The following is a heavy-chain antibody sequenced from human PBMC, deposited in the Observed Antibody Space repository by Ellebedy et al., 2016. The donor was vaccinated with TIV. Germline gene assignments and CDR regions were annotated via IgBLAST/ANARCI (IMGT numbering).Heavy chain of an antibody. D-gene: IGHD6-19*01. J-gene: IGHJ4*02. CDR1: GFTFSGYW. V-gene: IGHV3-7*01. Sequence: GESLKISCAASGFTFSGYWMSWVRQAPGKGLEWVANIKQDGGDKYYVESVKGRFTISRDNAKNSLYLQMNSLRAEDTAVYYCARDGKAVDESWDFDNWGQGTLVTVSS. CDR3: ARDGKAVDESWDFDN. CDR2: IKQDGGDK.